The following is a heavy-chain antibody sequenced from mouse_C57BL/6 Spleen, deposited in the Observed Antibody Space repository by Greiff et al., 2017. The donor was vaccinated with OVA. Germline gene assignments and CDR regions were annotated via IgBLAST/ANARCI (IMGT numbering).Heavy chain of an antibody. D-gene: IGHD2-2*01. Sequence: QVQLQQSGPELVKPGASVKISCKASGYAFSSSWMNWVKQRPGKGLEWIGRIYPGDGNTKYNGKFKGKATLTADKSSSTAYMQLSSLTSEDSAVYFCARKDYGYDYSMDYWGQGTSVTVSS. CDR3: ARKDYGYDYSMDY. J-gene: IGHJ4*01. CDR2: IYPGDGNT. V-gene: IGHV1-82*01. CDR1: GYAFSSSW.